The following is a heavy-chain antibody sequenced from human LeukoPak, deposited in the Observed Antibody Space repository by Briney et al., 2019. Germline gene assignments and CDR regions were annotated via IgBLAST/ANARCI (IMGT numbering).Heavy chain of an antibody. Sequence: PSETLSLTCTVSGGSISSSTYYWGWVRQPPGKGLEGIGSSYYSGSTYYNPSLQSRVIISLDTSRNQFSLTLSSVTAEDTAVYYCARHYFESSGFYQPPGYWGQGTLVTVSS. J-gene: IGHJ4*02. CDR2: SYYSGST. CDR3: ARHYFESSGFYQPPGY. V-gene: IGHV4-39*01. CDR1: GGSISSSTYY. D-gene: IGHD3-22*01.